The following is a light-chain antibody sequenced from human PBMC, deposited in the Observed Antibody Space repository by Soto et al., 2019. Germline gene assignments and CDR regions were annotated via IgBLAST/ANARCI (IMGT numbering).Light chain of an antibody. CDR3: QQRYNWPLT. V-gene: IGKV3-11*01. Sequence: IEVAQFPASLPDAREARVTLCYRASQSVSTNLAWYQQRPGEAPRLLIFDASARAVDIPGRFSGTGSGTDFTLTICSLEPGDFAVYYCQQRYNWPLTFGGGTKVDIK. CDR1: QSVSTN. J-gene: IGKJ4*01. CDR2: DAS.